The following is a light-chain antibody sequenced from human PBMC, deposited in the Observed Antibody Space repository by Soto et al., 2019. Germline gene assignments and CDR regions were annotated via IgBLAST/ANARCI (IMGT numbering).Light chain of an antibody. V-gene: IGKV1-5*03. CDR1: QSVSPW. CDR3: QQYHSYPYS. Sequence: DIPMTQSPSTLSVSVRDRVTITCRASQSVSPWLAWYQQKPGKAPRLLIYQASTLESGVPSRFSGSGTGTEFTLTISSLQPDDFATYYCQQYHSYPYSFGQGTKLAI. J-gene: IGKJ2*01. CDR2: QAS.